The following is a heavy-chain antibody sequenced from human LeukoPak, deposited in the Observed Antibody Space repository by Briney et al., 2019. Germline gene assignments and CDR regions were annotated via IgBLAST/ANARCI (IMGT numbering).Heavy chain of an antibody. V-gene: IGHV4-39*07. CDR3: ARVPLFGWAPYYYYYYMDV. CDR1: GGSISSSGYY. CDR2: IYYSGST. Sequence: SETLSLTCTVSGGSISSSGYYWGWIRQPPGKGLEWIGSIYYSGSTYYNPSLKSRVTISVDTSKNQFSLKLSSVTAADTAVYYCARVPLFGWAPYYYYYYMDVWGKGTTVTVSS. J-gene: IGHJ6*03. D-gene: IGHD3-10*01.